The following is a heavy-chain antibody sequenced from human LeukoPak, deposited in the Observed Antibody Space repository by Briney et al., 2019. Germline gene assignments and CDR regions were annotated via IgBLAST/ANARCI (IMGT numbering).Heavy chain of an antibody. CDR1: GGSISSSNYY. CDR2: IYYSGST. V-gene: IGHV4-39*07. D-gene: IGHD3-10*01. Sequence: KPSETLSLTCTVSGGSISSSNYYWGWIRQPPGKGLEWIGSIYYSGSTYYSPSLKSRVTISVDTSKNQFSLKLSSVTAADTAVYYCARDPDYVGSSWYMDVWGKGTTVTISS. CDR3: ARDPDYVGSSWYMDV. J-gene: IGHJ6*03.